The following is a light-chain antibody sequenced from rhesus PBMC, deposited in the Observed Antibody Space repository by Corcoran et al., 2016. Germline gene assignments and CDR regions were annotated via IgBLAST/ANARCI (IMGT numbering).Light chain of an antibody. V-gene: IGKV1-25*01. Sequence: DIQMTQSPSSLSASVGDRVTITCRASQGITNDLAWYQQKPGDTPKLLIYEASSLQSGIPSRFSGSGSGTDFTLTISSLQSEDVAIYDCQHYYSTPYSFGQGTKVEIK. CDR2: EAS. J-gene: IGKJ2*01. CDR3: QHYYSTPYS. CDR1: QGITND.